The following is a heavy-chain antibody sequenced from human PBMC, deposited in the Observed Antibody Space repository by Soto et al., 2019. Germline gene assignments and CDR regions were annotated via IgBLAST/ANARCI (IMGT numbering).Heavy chain of an antibody. J-gene: IGHJ4*02. CDR1: GGSISSYY. V-gene: IGHV4-59*01. CDR2: IYYSGST. CDR3: ARGERLARLLY. Sequence: QVQLQESGPGLVKPSETLSLTCTVSGGSISSYYWSWIRQPPGKGLEWIGYIYYSGSTNYNPSLKSRVTTSVDTSNNRFSLKLSSVTAADTAVYSCARGERLARLLYWGQGTLVTVSS. D-gene: IGHD3-3*01.